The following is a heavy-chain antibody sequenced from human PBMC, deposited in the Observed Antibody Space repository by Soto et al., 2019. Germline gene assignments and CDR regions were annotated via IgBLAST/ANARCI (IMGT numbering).Heavy chain of an antibody. J-gene: IGHJ4*02. CDR1: GFTFSSYE. V-gene: IGHV3-48*03. D-gene: IGHD3-22*01. CDR2: ISSSGSTI. CDR3: ASAGGYYDSSGYYSPFDY. Sequence: GGSLRLSCAASGFTFSSYEMNWVRQAPGKGLEWVSYISSSGSTIYYADSVKGRFTISRDNAKNSLYLQTNSLRAEDTAVYYCASAGGYYDSSGYYSPFDYWGQGTLVTVYS.